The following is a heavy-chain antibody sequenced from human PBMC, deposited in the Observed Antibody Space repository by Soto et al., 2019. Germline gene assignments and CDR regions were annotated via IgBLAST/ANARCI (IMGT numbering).Heavy chain of an antibody. CDR2: IYSSGST. Sequence: QLQLQESGPGLVKPSETLSLTCTVSGGSISSSSYYWGWIRQPPGKGLEWIGSIYSSGSTYYNPSLKSRVTISVDTSKNQFSLKLSSVTAADTAVYYCARLGITIFGFLDYWGQGTLVTVSS. V-gene: IGHV4-39*01. J-gene: IGHJ4*02. CDR1: GGSISSSSYY. D-gene: IGHD3-3*01. CDR3: ARLGITIFGFLDY.